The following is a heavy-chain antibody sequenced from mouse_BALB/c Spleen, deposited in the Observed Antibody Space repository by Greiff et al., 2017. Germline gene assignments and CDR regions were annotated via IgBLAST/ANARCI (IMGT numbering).Heavy chain of an antibody. CDR3: ARDHSSWFAY. J-gene: IGHJ3*01. Sequence: EVQRVESGGGLVKPGGSLKLSCAASGFTFSSYAMSWVRQSPEKRLEWVAEISSGGSYTYYPDTVTGRFTISRDNAKNTLYLEMSSLRSEDTAMYYCARDHSSWFAYWGQGTLVTVSA. V-gene: IGHV5-9-4*01. CDR1: GFTFSSYA. CDR2: ISSGGSYT.